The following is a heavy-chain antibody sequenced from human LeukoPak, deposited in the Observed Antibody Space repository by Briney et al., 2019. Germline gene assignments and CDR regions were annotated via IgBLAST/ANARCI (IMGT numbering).Heavy chain of an antibody. CDR3: AKDRGWELRLFDY. CDR2: IYSGGST. CDR1: GFTVSSNY. D-gene: IGHD4-23*01. Sequence: GGSLRLSCAASGFTVSSNYMSWVRQAPGKGLEWVSIIYSGGSTFYADSVKGRFTISRDNSKNTLYLQMNSLRAEDTAVYYCAKDRGWELRLFDYWGQGTLVTVSS. V-gene: IGHV3-53*05. J-gene: IGHJ4*02.